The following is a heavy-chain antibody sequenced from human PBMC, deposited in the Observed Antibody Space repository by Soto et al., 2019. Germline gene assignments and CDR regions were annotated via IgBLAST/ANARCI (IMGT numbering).Heavy chain of an antibody. CDR2: TSYDGSNK. CDR1: GFTFSSYA. D-gene: IGHD3-22*01. CDR3: ARGPTYYYDSSGYSLDY. J-gene: IGHJ4*02. V-gene: IGHV3-30-3*01. Sequence: HPGGSLRLSCAASGFTFSSYAMHWVRQAPGKGLEWVAVTSYDGSNKYYADSVKGRFTISRDNSKNTLYLQMNSLRAEDTAVYYCARGPTYYYDSSGYSLDYWGQGTLVTVSS.